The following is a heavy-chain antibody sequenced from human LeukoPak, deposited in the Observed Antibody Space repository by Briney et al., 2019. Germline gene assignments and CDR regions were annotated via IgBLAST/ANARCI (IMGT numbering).Heavy chain of an antibody. J-gene: IGHJ4*02. V-gene: IGHV4-34*01. Sequence: PSETLSLTCAVYGGSFSGYYWSWIRQPPGKGLEWIGEINHSGSTNYNPSLKSRVTISVDTSKNQFSLKLSSVTAADTALYYCAKDVGIAVAAPDYWGQGTLVTVSS. D-gene: IGHD6-19*01. CDR3: AKDVGIAVAAPDY. CDR1: GGSFSGYY. CDR2: INHSGST.